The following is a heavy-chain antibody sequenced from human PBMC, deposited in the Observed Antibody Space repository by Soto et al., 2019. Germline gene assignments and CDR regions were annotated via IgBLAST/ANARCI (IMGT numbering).Heavy chain of an antibody. V-gene: IGHV1-69*06. CDR2: IIPIFGTA. CDR1: GGTFSSYA. D-gene: IGHD4-17*01. CDR3: ARGFLDYGDYASV. J-gene: IGHJ4*02. Sequence: SVKVSCKASGGTFSSYAISWVRQAPGQGLEWMGGIIPIFGTANYAQKFQGRVTITANKSTSTAYMKLSSLRSEDTAVYYCARGFLDYGDYASVWGQGTLVTVSS.